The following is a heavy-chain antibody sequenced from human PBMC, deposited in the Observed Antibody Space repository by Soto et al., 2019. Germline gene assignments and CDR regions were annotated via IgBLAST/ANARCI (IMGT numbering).Heavy chain of an antibody. D-gene: IGHD6-6*01. CDR3: AAIAARPGWFDP. CDR1: GGTFSSYA. V-gene: IGHV1-69*13. J-gene: IGHJ5*02. Sequence: ASVKVSCKASGGTFSSYAISWVRQAPGQGLEWMGGIIPIFGTANYAQKFQGRVTITADESTSTAYMELSRLRSEDTAVYYCAAIAARPGWFDPWGQGPLVTVYS. CDR2: IIPIFGTA.